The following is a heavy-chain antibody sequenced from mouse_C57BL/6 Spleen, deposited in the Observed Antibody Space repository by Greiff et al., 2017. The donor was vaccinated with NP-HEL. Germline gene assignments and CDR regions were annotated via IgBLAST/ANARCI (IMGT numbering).Heavy chain of an antibody. CDR2: IYPSDSET. CDR3: ARESYGTWYFDV. V-gene: IGHV1-61*01. Sequence: QVQLQQPGAELVRPGSSVKLSCKASGYTFTSYWMDWVKQRPGQGLEWIGNIYPSDSETHYNQKFKDKATLTVDKSSSTAYMQLSSLTSEDSAVYYCARESYGTWYFDVWGTGTAVTVSS. J-gene: IGHJ1*03. CDR1: GYTFTSYW. D-gene: IGHD1-1*01.